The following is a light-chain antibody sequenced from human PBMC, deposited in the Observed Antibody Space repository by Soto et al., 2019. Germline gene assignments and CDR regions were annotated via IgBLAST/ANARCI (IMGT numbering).Light chain of an antibody. V-gene: IGLV1-44*01. CDR2: TNN. CDR1: SSNIGSNT. Sequence: QSVLTQPPSASGAPGQRVTISCSGSSSNIGSNTVNWYQQLPGTAPKLLIYTNNQRPSGVRDRFSGSRSGTSASLAISGLQSEDEADYYCQSYDSSNPHVVFGGGTKLTVL. J-gene: IGLJ2*01. CDR3: QSYDSSNPHVV.